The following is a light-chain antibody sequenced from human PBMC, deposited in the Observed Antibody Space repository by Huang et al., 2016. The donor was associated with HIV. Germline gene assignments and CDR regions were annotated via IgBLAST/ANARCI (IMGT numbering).Light chain of an antibody. V-gene: IGKV3-15*01. CDR1: QSVNNN. CDR2: GAS. CDR3: HQYNEWPRT. J-gene: IGKJ1*01. Sequence: VMTQSPATLPVSPGERATLSGRARQSVNNNLAWYQKKPGQAPRLVLYGASTSATDIPTRFSGSGSGTNFTLTINSLQSEDFAVYFCHQYNEWPRTFGQGTKVEVK.